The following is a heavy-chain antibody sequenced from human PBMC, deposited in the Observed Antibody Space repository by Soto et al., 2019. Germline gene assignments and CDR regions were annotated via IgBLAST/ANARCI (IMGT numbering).Heavy chain of an antibody. D-gene: IGHD6-19*01. CDR1: GGSVSSGSFH. Sequence: VQLQQSGPGLVKPSETLSLTCSVSGGSVSSGSFHWSWIRESPVKGLQFIGSIFYNGTANYSPSLKFRVTISIATSQSQFSLKLVSVAAADTAVYYCARIGGWYDIDFWGQGNLVTVSS. J-gene: IGHJ4*02. CDR3: ARIGGWYDIDF. V-gene: IGHV4-61*01. CDR2: IFYNGTA.